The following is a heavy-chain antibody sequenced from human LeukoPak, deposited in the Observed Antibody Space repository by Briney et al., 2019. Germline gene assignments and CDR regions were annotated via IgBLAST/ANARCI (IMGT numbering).Heavy chain of an antibody. V-gene: IGHV1-69*13. CDR1: GGTFSSYA. CDR3: ARAPRSAVTKDGHWFDP. CDR2: IIPIFGTA. J-gene: IGHJ5*02. D-gene: IGHD4-17*01. Sequence: ASVKVSCKASGGTFSSYAISWVRQAPGQGLEWMGGIIPIFGTANYAQKFQGRVTITADESTSTAYMELSSLRSEDTAVYYCARAPRSAVTKDGHWFDPWGQGTLVTVSS.